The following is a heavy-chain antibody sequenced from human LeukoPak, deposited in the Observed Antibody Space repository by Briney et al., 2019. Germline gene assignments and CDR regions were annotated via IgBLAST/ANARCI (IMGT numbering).Heavy chain of an antibody. Sequence: MSSETLSLTCAVYGGSFSGYYWSWIRQPPGKGLEWIGEINHSGSTNYNPSLKSRVTISVDTSKNQFSLKLSSVTAADTAVYYCARGQTSGLYGSEPFDYWGQETLVTVSS. CDR2: INHSGST. D-gene: IGHD3-10*01. CDR3: ARGQTSGLYGSEPFDY. V-gene: IGHV4-34*01. J-gene: IGHJ4*02. CDR1: GGSFSGYY.